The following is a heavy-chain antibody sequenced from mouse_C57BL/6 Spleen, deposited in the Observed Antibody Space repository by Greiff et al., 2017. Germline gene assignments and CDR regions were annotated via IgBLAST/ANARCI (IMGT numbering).Heavy chain of an antibody. CDR2: IDPETGGT. D-gene: IGHD1-2*01. V-gene: IGHV1-15*01. CDR1: GYTFTDYE. CDR3: TRLVRGYAMDD. J-gene: IGHJ4*01. Sequence: VQLQQSGAELVRPGASVTLSCKASGYTFTDYEMHWVKQTPVHGLEWIGAIDPETGGTAYNQKFKGKAILTADKSSSTAYMELRSLTSEDSAVYYCTRLVRGYAMDDWGQGTSVTVSS.